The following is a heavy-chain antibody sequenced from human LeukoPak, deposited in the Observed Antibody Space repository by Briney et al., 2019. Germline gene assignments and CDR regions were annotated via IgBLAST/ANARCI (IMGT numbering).Heavy chain of an antibody. CDR1: GGSISSYY. V-gene: IGHV4-4*07. Sequence: SETLSLTCTVSGGSISSYYWSWIRQPAGKGLEWIGRIYTSGSTNYNPSLKSRVTISVDKSKNQFSLKLSSVTAADTAVYYCARHGYGSGIRIIDYWGQGTLVTVSS. D-gene: IGHD3-10*01. J-gene: IGHJ4*02. CDR3: ARHGYGSGIRIIDY. CDR2: IYTSGST.